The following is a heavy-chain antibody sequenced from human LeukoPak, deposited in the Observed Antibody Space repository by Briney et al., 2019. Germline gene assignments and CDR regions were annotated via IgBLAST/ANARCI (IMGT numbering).Heavy chain of an antibody. J-gene: IGHJ5*02. Sequence: GGSLRLSCAASGFTVSSNYMSWVRQAPGKGLEWVSVIYSGGSTYYADSVKGRFTISRDNSKNTLHLQMNSLRAEDTAVYYCARGNNYNWFDPWGQGTLVTVSS. CDR1: GFTVSSNY. CDR2: IYSGGST. CDR3: ARGNNYNWFDP. D-gene: IGHD1/OR15-1a*01. V-gene: IGHV3-66*01.